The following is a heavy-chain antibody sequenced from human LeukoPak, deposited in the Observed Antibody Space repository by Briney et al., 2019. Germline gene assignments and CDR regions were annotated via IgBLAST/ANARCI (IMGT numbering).Heavy chain of an antibody. CDR2: ISSSSSYI. CDR1: GFTFSSYS. CDR3: ARDWVVGAHFDY. Sequence: GGSLRLSCAASGFTFSSYSMNWVRQAPGKGLEWVSSISSSSSYIYYADSVKGRFTISRDNAKNSLYLQMNSLRAEDTAVYYCARDWVVGAHFDYWGQGTLVTVSS. D-gene: IGHD1-26*01. J-gene: IGHJ4*02. V-gene: IGHV3-21*01.